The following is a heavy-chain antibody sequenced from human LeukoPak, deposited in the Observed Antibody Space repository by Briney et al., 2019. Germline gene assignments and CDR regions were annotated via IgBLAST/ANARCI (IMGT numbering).Heavy chain of an antibody. Sequence: SETLSLTCTVSGGSISSNSYYWGWIRQPPGKGLEWIGSIHYSGSTYYNASLKSRVTISVDTSKNQFSLKLSSVTAADTAVYYCARRDYYDSSGYYNFLKNDAFDIWGQGTMVTVSS. J-gene: IGHJ3*02. V-gene: IGHV4-39*07. CDR3: ARRDYYDSSGYYNFLKNDAFDI. D-gene: IGHD3-22*01. CDR1: GGSISSNSYY. CDR2: IHYSGST.